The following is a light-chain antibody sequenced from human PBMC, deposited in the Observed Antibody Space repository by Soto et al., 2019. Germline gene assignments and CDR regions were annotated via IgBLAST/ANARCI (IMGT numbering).Light chain of an antibody. V-gene: IGKV3-15*01. Sequence: EIVMTQSPATLSVSLGERATLSCRASQTIYSNVAWYQQRPGQPLRLLIYRASSRATGIPARFSGSGSGTEFTLTINSLQSEDFAVYYCQQYQNLWTFGQGTKVDIK. CDR1: QTIYSN. J-gene: IGKJ1*01. CDR2: RAS. CDR3: QQYQNLWT.